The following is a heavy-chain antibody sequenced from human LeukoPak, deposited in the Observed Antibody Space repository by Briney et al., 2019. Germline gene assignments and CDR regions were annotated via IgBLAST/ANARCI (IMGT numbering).Heavy chain of an antibody. V-gene: IGHV3-7*03. CDR1: GFTFSGYW. D-gene: IGHD6-19*01. CDR3: ARGSGWCDY. Sequence: GGSLRLSCAASGFTFSGYWMAWVRQAPGKGLEWVANIKDDGSQKYYVDSVKGRFTVSRDNAKNSLYLQINSLRAEDTAVYYCARGSGWCDYWGQGTLVTVSS. CDR2: IKDDGSQK. J-gene: IGHJ4*02.